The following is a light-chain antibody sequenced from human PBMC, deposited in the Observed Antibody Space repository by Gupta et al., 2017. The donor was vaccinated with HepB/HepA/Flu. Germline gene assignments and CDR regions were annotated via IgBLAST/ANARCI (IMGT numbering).Light chain of an antibody. V-gene: IGKV1-39*01. CDR3: QQSHSTPWT. CDR1: QTVYKY. J-gene: IGKJ1*01. CDR2: SVS. Sequence: DIQMTQSPSSLSASLGDTVTITCRASQTVYKYLHWYQQKPGKAPKVLITSVSTLQSGVPSRFSGSGSGTDFSLTISSLQPEDFATYSCQQSHSTPWTFGQGTNVEMK.